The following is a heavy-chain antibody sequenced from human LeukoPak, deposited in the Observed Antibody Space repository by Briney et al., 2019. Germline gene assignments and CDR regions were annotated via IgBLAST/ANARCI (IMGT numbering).Heavy chain of an antibody. V-gene: IGHV3-11*03. J-gene: IGHJ4*02. D-gene: IGHD3-22*01. Sequence: GGPLRLSCAASGFPFSDYYMIWIRQAPGKGLEWVSYISGGSSYKGYADSVKRRLTISRDNAKNSLFLQMNSLRAEDTAVYYCASRRSGYHFDYWGQGTQVTVSS. CDR1: GFPFSDYY. CDR2: ISGGSSYK. CDR3: ASRRSGYHFDY.